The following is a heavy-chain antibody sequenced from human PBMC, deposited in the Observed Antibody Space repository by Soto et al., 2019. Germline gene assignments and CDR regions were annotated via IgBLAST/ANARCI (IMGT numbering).Heavy chain of an antibody. V-gene: IGHV4-34*01. D-gene: IGHD5-12*01. CDR1: GGSLSGYY. Sequence: QVQLQQWGAGLLKPSETLSLNCAVNGGSLSGYYWSWIRQPPGKGLEWIGEIKDGGYTNYSPSLKIRATISSDSSNIQCSRRLNSVTAADTGLYYGARGQEGVLATHWDQGALVTVSS. CDR3: ARGQEGVLATH. J-gene: IGHJ4*02. CDR2: IKDGGYT.